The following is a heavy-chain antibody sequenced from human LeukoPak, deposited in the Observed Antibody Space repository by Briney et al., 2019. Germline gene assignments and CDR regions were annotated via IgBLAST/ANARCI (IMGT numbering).Heavy chain of an antibody. D-gene: IGHD5-24*01. Sequence: GRPLRLSCAASGFTFSSFGMHWVRQAPGKGLEWVAVKWSDGSNQYYADSVRGRFTISRDNSKNTLFLQMNSLRTEDTAVYYCAKSPADGFKTDYWYFDLWGRGTLVTVSS. CDR1: GFTFSSFG. J-gene: IGHJ2*01. CDR2: KWSDGSNQ. V-gene: IGHV3-33*06. CDR3: AKSPADGFKTDYWYFDL.